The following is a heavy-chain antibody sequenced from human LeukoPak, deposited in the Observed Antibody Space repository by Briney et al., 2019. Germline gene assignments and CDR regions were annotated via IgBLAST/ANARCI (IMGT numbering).Heavy chain of an antibody. CDR1: GFTFGDYA. CDR3: TRTLRLGAYYYGSGSYCPLDY. CDR2: IRSKAYGGTT. Sequence: GGSLRLSCTASGFTFGDYAMSWFRQAPGKGLEWVGFIRSKAYGGTTEYAASVKGRFTISRDDSKSIAYLQMNSLKTEDTAVYYCTRTLRLGAYYYGSGSYCPLDYWGQGTLVTVSS. V-gene: IGHV3-49*03. J-gene: IGHJ4*02. D-gene: IGHD3-10*01.